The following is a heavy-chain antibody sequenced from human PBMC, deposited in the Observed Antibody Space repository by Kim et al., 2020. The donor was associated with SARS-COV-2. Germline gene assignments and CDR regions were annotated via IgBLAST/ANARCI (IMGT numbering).Heavy chain of an antibody. V-gene: IGHV3-21*01. J-gene: IGHJ5*02. CDR2: ISSSSSYI. D-gene: IGHD6-13*01. Sequence: GGSLRLSCAASGFTFSSYSMNWVRQAPGKGLEWVSSISSSSSYIYYADSVKGRFTISRDNAKNSLYLQMNSLRAEDTAVYYCAREPKIAAAVGVLSAWGQGTLVTVSS. CDR1: GFTFSSYS. CDR3: AREPKIAAAVGVLSA.